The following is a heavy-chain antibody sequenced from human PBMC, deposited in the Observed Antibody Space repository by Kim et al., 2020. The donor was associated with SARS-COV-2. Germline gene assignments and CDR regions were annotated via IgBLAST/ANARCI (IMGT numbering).Heavy chain of an antibody. D-gene: IGHD3-22*01. J-gene: IGHJ4*02. V-gene: IGHV3-30*04. CDR1: GFTFSRYA. Sequence: GGSLRLSCAASGFTFSRYAMHWVRQAPGKGLEWVAVLSNDGFDKFYAESVKGRFTVSRDNSGNTLYLQMNNLRTDDTAVYYCAGDDVSGFCYFGVFWGQGTLVTVSS. CDR3: AGDDVSGFCYFGVF. CDR2: LSNDGFDK.